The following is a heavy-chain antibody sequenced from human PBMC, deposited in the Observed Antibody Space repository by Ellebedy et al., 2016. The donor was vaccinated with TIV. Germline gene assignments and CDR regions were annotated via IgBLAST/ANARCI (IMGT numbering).Heavy chain of an antibody. CDR3: ARGSSSWQRDDAFDI. V-gene: IGHV3-48*04. D-gene: IGHD6-13*01. CDR1: GFTFSSYS. J-gene: IGHJ3*02. Sequence: GGSLRLSXAASGFTFSSYSMNWVRQAPGKGLEWVSYISSSSSTIYYADSVKGRFTISRDNAKNSLYLQMNSLRAEDTAVYYCARGSSSWQRDDAFDIWGQGTMVTVSS. CDR2: ISSSSSTI.